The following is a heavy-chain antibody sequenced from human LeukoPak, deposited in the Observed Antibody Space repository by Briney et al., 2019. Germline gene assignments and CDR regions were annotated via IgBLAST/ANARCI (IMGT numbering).Heavy chain of an antibody. D-gene: IGHD5-12*01. J-gene: IGHJ4*02. CDR3: ARVGGYHTYFDY. V-gene: IGHV4-39*07. CDR1: GGSISSSSYY. Sequence: SETLSLTCTVSGGSISSSSYYWGWIRQPPGKGLEWIGSIYYSGSTYYNPSLKSRVTISVDTSKNQFSLKLSSVTAADTAVYYCARVGGYHTYFDYWGQGTLATVSS. CDR2: IYYSGST.